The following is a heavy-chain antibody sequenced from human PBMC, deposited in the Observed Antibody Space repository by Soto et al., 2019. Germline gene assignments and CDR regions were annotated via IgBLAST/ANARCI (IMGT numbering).Heavy chain of an antibody. J-gene: IGHJ4*02. V-gene: IGHV4-31*03. CDR1: GGSISSGGYY. Sequence: SETLSLTCTVSGGSISSGGYYWSWIRQHPGKGLEWIGYIYYSGSTYYNPSLKSRVTISVDTSKNQFSLKLSSVTAADTAVYYCARVVSIGRPYYFDHWGQGTLVTVSS. CDR2: IYYSGST. CDR3: ARVVSIGRPYYFDH. D-gene: IGHD2-21*01.